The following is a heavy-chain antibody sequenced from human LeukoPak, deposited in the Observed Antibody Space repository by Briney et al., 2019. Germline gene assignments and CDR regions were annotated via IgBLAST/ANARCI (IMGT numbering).Heavy chain of an antibody. CDR1: GYTFTSYY. CDR3: ARGVRRNTAMD. J-gene: IGHJ4*02. Sequence: ASVKVSCKASGYTFTSYYMHWVRQAPGQGLEWMGWISAYNGNTNYAQKLQGRVTMTTDTSTSTAYMELRSLRSDDTAVYYCARGVRRNTAMDWGQGTLVTVSS. D-gene: IGHD5-18*01. CDR2: ISAYNGNT. V-gene: IGHV1-18*04.